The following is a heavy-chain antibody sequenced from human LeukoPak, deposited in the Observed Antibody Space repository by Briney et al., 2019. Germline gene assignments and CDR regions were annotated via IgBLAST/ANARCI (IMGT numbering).Heavy chain of an antibody. D-gene: IGHD6-6*01. CDR2: ISISGSTI. CDR3: ARSSDSSSLQYFQH. CDR1: GFTFTDYF. J-gene: IGHJ1*01. Sequence: GGSLRLSCAASGFTFTDYFMNWIRQAPRKGLEWVSSISISGSTIYYADSVKGRFTISRDNAKNSLYLQMNSLRAEDTAVYYCARSSDSSSLQYFQHWGQGTLVTVSS. V-gene: IGHV3-11*01.